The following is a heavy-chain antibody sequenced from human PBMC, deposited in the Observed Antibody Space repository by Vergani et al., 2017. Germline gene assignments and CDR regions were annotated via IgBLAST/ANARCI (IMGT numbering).Heavy chain of an antibody. V-gene: IGHV3-23*04. CDR2: ISGSGGST. Sequence: VQLVESGGGVVQPGRSLRLSCAASGFTFSSYAMSWVRQAPGKGLEWVSAISGSGGSTYYADSVKGRFTISRDNSKNTLYLQMNSLRSEDTAVYYCATSSGWYWFDPWGQGTLVTVSS. D-gene: IGHD6-19*01. J-gene: IGHJ5*02. CDR3: ATSSGWYWFDP. CDR1: GFTFSSYA.